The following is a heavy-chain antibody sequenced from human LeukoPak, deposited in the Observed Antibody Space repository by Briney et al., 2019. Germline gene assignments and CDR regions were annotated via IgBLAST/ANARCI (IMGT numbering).Heavy chain of an antibody. CDR1: GYTFTGYY. D-gene: IGHD3-10*01. Sequence: WASVKVSGKASGYTFTGYYMHWGRHAPGQGLEWIGWINPNSGGTNYAQKFQGRVTMTRDTSISTAYMELSRLRSDDTAVYYCARAWFTMVRGVVGYWGQGTLVTVSS. J-gene: IGHJ4*02. CDR3: ARAWFTMVRGVVGY. CDR2: INPNSGGT. V-gene: IGHV1-2*02.